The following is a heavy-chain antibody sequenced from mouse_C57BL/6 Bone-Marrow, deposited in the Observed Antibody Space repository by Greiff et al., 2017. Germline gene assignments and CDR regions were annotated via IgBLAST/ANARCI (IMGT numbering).Heavy chain of an antibody. CDR3: AAGDYFDW. CDR1: GYTFTSYW. V-gene: IGHV1-64*01. Sequence: QVQLQQPGAELVKPGASVKLSCKASGYTFTSYWMHWVKQRPGQGLEWIGMIHPNSGSTNYNEKFKSKATLTVDKSSSTAYMQLGSLTSEDSAGYYCAAGDYFDWWGQGTTLTVSS. D-gene: IGHD3-1*01. CDR2: IHPNSGST. J-gene: IGHJ2*01.